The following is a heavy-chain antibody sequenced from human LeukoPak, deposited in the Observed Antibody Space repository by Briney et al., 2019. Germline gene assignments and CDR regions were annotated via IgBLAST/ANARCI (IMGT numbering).Heavy chain of an antibody. V-gene: IGHV3-7*01. CDR2: INQDGSEK. CDR3: ARDDAFDI. Sequence: PGGSLRLSXAASGFTFSSYSMTWVRQAPGKGLEWVANINQDGSEKYYVDSVKGRFTISRDNAKNSLYLQMNSLRAEDTAVYYCARDDAFDIWGQGTMVTVSS. CDR1: GFTFSSYS. J-gene: IGHJ3*02.